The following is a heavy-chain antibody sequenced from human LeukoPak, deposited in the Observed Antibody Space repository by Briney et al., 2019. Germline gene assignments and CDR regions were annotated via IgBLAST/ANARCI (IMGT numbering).Heavy chain of an antibody. CDR2: IYYSGST. CDR3: ARAWGYYYDSSENSNYYGMDV. D-gene: IGHD3-22*01. CDR1: GGSISSGGYY. J-gene: IGHJ6*02. Sequence: PSETLSLTCTVSGGSISSGGYYWSWIRQPPGKGLEWIGYIYYSGSTNYNPSLKSRVTISVDTSKNQFSLKLSSVTAADTAVYYCARAWGYYYDSSENSNYYGMDVWGQGTTVTVSS. V-gene: IGHV4-61*08.